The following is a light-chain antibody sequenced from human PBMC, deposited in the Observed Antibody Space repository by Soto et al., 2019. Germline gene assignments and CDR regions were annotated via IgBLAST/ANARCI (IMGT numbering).Light chain of an antibody. CDR1: QSISIW. CDR2: KAS. CDR3: QQYNSDST. J-gene: IGKJ1*01. V-gene: IGKV1-5*03. Sequence: IQMTQSPSTLSASVGDIVTITCRASQSISIWLAWYQQKPGKAPKLLIYKASSLESEVPSRFSGSGSGTEFTLTINSLQPDDSATYYCQQYNSDSTFGQGTKVEIK.